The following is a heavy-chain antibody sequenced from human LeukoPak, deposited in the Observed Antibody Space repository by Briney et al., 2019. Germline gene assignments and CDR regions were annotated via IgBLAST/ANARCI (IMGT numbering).Heavy chain of an antibody. Sequence: PSETLSLTCTVSGGSISSYYWSWIRQPPGKGLEWIGEINHSGSTNYNPSLKSRVAISVDTSKNQFSLKLSSVTAADTAVYYCARTLLWFGELLGLDYWGQGTLVTVSP. D-gene: IGHD3-10*01. CDR3: ARTLLWFGELLGLDY. CDR2: INHSGST. CDR1: GGSISSYY. V-gene: IGHV4-34*01. J-gene: IGHJ4*02.